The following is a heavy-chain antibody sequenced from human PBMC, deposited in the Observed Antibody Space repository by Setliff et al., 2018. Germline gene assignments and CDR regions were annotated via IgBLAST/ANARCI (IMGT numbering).Heavy chain of an antibody. J-gene: IGHJ4*02. CDR1: GFTFSTYA. Sequence: HPGGSLRLSCVTSGFTFSTYAMSWVRQAPGKGLEWVSTIYSGDRNTFYTDSVKGRFTIFRDGSKNTLFLHMTSLRAEDTAVYYCAKPQVELRWGFESWGQGTPVTVS. D-gene: IGHD1-7*01. CDR2: IYSGDRNT. CDR3: AKPQVELRWGFES. V-gene: IGHV3-23*03.